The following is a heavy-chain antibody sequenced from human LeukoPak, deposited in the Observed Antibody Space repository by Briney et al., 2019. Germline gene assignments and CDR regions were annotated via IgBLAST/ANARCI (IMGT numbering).Heavy chain of an antibody. CDR2: IKQDGSEK. J-gene: IGHJ4*02. V-gene: IGHV3-7*01. CDR1: GFTFSSYW. D-gene: IGHD2-2*01. CDR3: AKDNPIEEVPGLGPGQ. Sequence: PGGSLRLSCAASGFTFSSYWMSWVRQAPGKGLEWVANIKQDGSEKYYVDSVKGRFTISRDNAKNSLYLQMNSLRAEDTAVYYCAKDNPIEEVPGLGPGQWGQGTLVTVSS.